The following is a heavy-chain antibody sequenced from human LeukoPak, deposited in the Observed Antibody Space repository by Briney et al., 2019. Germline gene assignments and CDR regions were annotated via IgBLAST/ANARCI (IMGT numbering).Heavy chain of an antibody. D-gene: IGHD2-15*01. V-gene: IGHV1-18*01. CDR2: ISAYNGNT. CDR3: ARDCSGGSCYDGVDY. J-gene: IGHJ4*02. Sequence: GASVKVSCKASGYTFTSYGISWVRQAPGQGLEWMGWISAYNGNTNYAQKLQGRVTMTTDTSTNTAYMELRSLRSDDTAVYYCARDCSGGSCYDGVDYWGQGTLVTVSS. CDR1: GYTFTSYG.